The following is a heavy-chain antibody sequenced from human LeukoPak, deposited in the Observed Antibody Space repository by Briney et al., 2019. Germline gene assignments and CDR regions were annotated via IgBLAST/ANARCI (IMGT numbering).Heavy chain of an antibody. V-gene: IGHV4-30-4*01. Sequence: PSQTLSLTCTVSGGSISSGDYYWSWIRQPPGKGLEWIGEINHSGSTNYNPSLKSRVTISVDTSKNQFSLKLSSVTAADTAVYYCARGRIPLMITFGGVIDQDYWGQGTLVTVSS. J-gene: IGHJ4*02. CDR2: INHSGST. CDR1: GGSISSGDYY. CDR3: ARGRIPLMITFGGVIDQDY. D-gene: IGHD3-16*02.